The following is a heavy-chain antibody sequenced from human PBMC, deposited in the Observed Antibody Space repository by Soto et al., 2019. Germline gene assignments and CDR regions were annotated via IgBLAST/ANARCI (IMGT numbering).Heavy chain of an antibody. CDR1: GFTFSSYA. CDR3: AKDAYCSGGSCYDSRLAFDF. CDR2: ISGGGGSI. Sequence: EVQLLESGGGLVQPGGSLRLSCAASGFTFSSYAMSWVRQAPGKGLEWVSYISGGGGSIYYADSVKGRFTISRDNSKNTVYLQMNSLRAEVTAIYYCAKDAYCSGGSCYDSRLAFDFWGQGTVVIVSS. J-gene: IGHJ3*01. D-gene: IGHD2-15*01. V-gene: IGHV3-23*01.